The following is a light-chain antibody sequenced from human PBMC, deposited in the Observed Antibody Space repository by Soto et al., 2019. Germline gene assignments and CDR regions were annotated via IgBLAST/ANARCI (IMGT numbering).Light chain of an antibody. CDR1: QSVLYSSNNKNY. V-gene: IGKV4-1*01. CDR3: QQYYSTPPT. J-gene: IGKJ2*01. Sequence: DIVMTQSPDSLAVSLGERATINCKSSQSVLYSSNNKNYLAWYQQKPGQPPELLIYWASTRESGVPDRFGGSGSGTDFTLTISSLQAEDVAVYYCQQYYSTPPTFGQGTKLEIK. CDR2: WAS.